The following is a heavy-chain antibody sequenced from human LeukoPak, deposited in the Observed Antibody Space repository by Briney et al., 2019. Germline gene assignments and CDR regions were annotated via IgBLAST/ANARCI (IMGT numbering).Heavy chain of an antibody. J-gene: IGHJ6*02. CDR1: GFTFSSYA. D-gene: IGHD3-3*01. V-gene: IGHV3-23*01. Sequence: GGSLRPSCAASGFTFSSYAMSWVRQTPGKGLEWVSAISGSGGSTYYADSVKGRFTISRDNSKNTLFLQMNSLRVEDTAPYYCAKSVAIYSYYGLDVWGQGTTVTVSS. CDR3: AKSVAIYSYYGLDV. CDR2: ISGSGGST.